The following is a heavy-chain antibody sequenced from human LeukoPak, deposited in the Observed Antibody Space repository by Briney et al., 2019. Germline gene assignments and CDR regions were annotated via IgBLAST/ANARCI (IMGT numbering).Heavy chain of an antibody. Sequence: SETLSLTCTVSGGSISSYYWSWIRQSPGKGLQWIGYISYGGSTNYDSSLKSRLTMSVDTSKNQFSLKLRSVTAADTAVYYCARFGSDSYGYKYYFDYWGEGARVTVSS. J-gene: IGHJ4*02. V-gene: IGHV4-59*08. CDR3: ARFGSDSYGYKYYFDY. D-gene: IGHD3-16*01. CDR2: ISYGGST. CDR1: GGSISSYY.